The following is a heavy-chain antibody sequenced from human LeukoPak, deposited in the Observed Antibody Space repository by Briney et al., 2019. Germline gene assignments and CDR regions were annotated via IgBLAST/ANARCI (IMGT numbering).Heavy chain of an antibody. Sequence: PGRSLRLSCAAAALTFSSDAMRWVRPAPGEGLEYVSAIISNGGSTYYTSSVKGTFTIPTDNSKNTLSLQMGSLRAEDMAVYYCARAPSFPIEMATHIGPYYFDYWGQGTLVTVSS. V-gene: IGHV3-64*01. CDR3: ARAPSFPIEMATHIGPYYFDY. CDR1: ALTFSSDA. D-gene: IGHD5-24*01. CDR2: IISNGGST. J-gene: IGHJ4*02.